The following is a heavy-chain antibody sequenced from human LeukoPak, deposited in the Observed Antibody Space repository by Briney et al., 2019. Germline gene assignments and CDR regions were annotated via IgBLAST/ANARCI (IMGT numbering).Heavy chain of an antibody. CDR3: ARHEVVAATACDY. CDR1: GGSISSSSYY. D-gene: IGHD2-15*01. J-gene: IGHJ4*02. Sequence: SETLSLTCTVSGGSISSSSYYWGWIRQPPGKGRVWNGCISYSVRTYYNPSLRSRSTIPVDTSKNQFSLKLSPVTAADTAVYYCARHEVVAATACDYWGQGTLDTVSS. V-gene: IGHV4-39*01. CDR2: ISYSVRT.